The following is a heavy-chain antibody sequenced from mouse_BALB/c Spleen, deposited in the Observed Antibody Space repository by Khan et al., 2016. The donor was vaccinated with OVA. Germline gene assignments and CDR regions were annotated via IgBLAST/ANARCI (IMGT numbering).Heavy chain of an antibody. CDR1: GFSLTSYG. V-gene: IGHV2-3*01. J-gene: IGHJ4*01. CDR2: LWGDGNT. Sequence: QMQLKESGPGLVAPSQSLSITCTVSGFSLTSYGVSWVRQPPGKGLEWLGVLWGDGNTTFHSALRSRLIISKDNSKSQVFLKLNSPQTDDTATYYCAKDRGYYAVDYWGQGTSVTVSS. CDR3: AKDRGYYAVDY.